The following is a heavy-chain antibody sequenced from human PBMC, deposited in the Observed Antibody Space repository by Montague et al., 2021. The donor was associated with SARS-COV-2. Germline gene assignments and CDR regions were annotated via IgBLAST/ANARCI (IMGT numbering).Heavy chain of an antibody. D-gene: IGHD2-2*01. J-gene: IGHJ4*02. Sequence: CAISGASVPSNIATWNWIRQSPSRGLEWLGRTYYRSKWYNDYAESVKSRITIDPDTSKHQFSLHLNSVTPEDTAMYYCARIPVGSKSYFDFWGQGTLVTVSS. CDR1: GASVPSNIAT. CDR3: ARIPVGSKSYFDF. CDR2: TYYRSKWYN. V-gene: IGHV6-1*01.